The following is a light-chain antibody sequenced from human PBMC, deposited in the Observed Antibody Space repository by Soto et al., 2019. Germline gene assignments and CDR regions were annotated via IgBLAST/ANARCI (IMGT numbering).Light chain of an antibody. J-gene: IGLJ2*01. CDR2: SNN. CDR3: AAWDDTLNGHVV. CDR1: SSNIGSNN. Sequence: QSALTQPPSASGTPGQRVTVSCSGSSSNIGSNNVNWYQQLPGTAPKLLIYSNNQRPSGVPDRFSGSKSGTSASLAISGLQSEDEADYYCAAWDDTLNGHVVFGGGTKLTVL. V-gene: IGLV1-44*01.